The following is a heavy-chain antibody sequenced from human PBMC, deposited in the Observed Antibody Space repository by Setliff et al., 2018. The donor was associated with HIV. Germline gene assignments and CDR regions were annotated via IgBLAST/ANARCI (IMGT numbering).Heavy chain of an antibody. D-gene: IGHD2-8*01. J-gene: IGHJ5*02. CDR2: IYYSGST. CDR3: ARRGRDGVLIVFATGFDP. CDR1: GGSIKSSSDY. V-gene: IGHV4-39*01. Sequence: SETLSLTCTVSGGSIKSSSDYWGWIRQPPGKGLEWIGTIYYSGSTYYNPSLKSRVTISVDTSKNQFSLKLSSVTAADTTVYYCARRGRDGVLIVFATGFDPWGQGTLVT.